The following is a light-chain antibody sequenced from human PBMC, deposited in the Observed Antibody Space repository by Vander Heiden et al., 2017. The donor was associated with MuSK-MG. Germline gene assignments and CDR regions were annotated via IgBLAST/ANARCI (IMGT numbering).Light chain of an antibody. CDR2: GAS. CDR1: QRVSSSY. Sequence: ELVLTQSPGTLSLSPGERATLSCRASQRVSSSYLAWYQQKPGQAPRLLIYGASSRATGIPDRFSGSGSGTDFTLTISRLEPEDFAVYHCQQYGSSQYTFGQGTKLEIK. J-gene: IGKJ2*01. CDR3: QQYGSSQYT. V-gene: IGKV3-20*01.